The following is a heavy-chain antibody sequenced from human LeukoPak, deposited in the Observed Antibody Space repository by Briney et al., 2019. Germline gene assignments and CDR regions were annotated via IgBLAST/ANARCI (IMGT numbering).Heavy chain of an antibody. V-gene: IGHV1-2*02. Sequence: ASVKVSCAASGYTFTGYYMTWVRQAPGQGLEWMGWVNPNSGGTTYEQKFQGRVTITRSNFISTAYIELGRLTSDDTAVEFLAGDLRAVAGKPVGYWGQGTLGTGSS. J-gene: IGHJ4*02. CDR2: VNPNSGGT. CDR1: GYTFTGYY. D-gene: IGHD6-19*01. CDR3: AGDLRAVAGKPVGY.